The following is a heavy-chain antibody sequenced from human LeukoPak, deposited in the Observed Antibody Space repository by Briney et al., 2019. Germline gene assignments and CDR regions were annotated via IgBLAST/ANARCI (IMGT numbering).Heavy chain of an antibody. J-gene: IGHJ4*02. Sequence: GGSLRLSCTASGFTFGDYAMSWFRQAPGKGLEWVGFIRSEAYGGTTEYAASVKGRFTISRDDSKSIAYLQMNSLNTEDTAMYYCTTRSPARYCSDGACYSSADYWGQGTLVTVSS. CDR3: TTRSPARYCSDGACYSSADY. D-gene: IGHD2-15*01. V-gene: IGHV3-49*03. CDR2: IRSEAYGGTT. CDR1: GFTFGDYA.